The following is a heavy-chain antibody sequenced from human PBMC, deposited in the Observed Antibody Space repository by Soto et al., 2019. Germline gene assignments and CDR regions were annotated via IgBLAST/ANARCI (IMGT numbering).Heavy chain of an antibody. D-gene: IGHD3-22*01. CDR1: AGSVSGSRHY. Sequence: SETLCLTCSVSAGSVSGSRHYWNWIRQTPGKGLEWIGYIYYNGSTYYNPSLKSRVTISVDTSKNQFSLKLSSVTAADTAVYYCAGHYDSSGYLSLLFDYWGQGTLVTVSS. J-gene: IGHJ4*02. CDR2: IYYNGST. V-gene: IGHV4-61*01. CDR3: AGHYDSSGYLSLLFDY.